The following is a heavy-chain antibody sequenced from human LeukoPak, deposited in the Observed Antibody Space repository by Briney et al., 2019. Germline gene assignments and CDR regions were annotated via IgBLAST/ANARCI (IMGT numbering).Heavy chain of an antibody. CDR1: GYTFTSYY. D-gene: IGHD6-13*01. V-gene: IGHV1-46*01. CDR2: INPSGGST. Sequence: ASVKVSCKASGYTFTSYYMHWVRQAPGQGLEWMGIINPSGGSTSYAQKFQGRVTMTRDTSTSTVYMELSSLRSEDTAVYYCARAPGIAAAGTEDWFDPWGQGTLVPVPS. J-gene: IGHJ5*02. CDR3: ARAPGIAAAGTEDWFDP.